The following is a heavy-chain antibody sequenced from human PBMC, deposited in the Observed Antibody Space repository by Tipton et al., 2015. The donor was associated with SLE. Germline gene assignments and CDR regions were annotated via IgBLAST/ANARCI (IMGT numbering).Heavy chain of an antibody. CDR1: GGSISCCSYY. D-gene: IGHD1-26*01. CDR2: IYTRGST. J-gene: IGHJ2*01. V-gene: IGHV4-61*09. Sequence: TLSLTCTVSGGSISCCSYYWSWIRQPAGKGLGWIGHIYTRGSTNYNPSLKSRVTISVDTSQNQFSLKLSSVTAADTAVYYCARRGSWWYFDLWGRGTLVTVSS. CDR3: ARRGSWWYFDL.